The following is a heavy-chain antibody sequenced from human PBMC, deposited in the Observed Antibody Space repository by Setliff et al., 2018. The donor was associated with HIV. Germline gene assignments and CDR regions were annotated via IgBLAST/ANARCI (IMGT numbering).Heavy chain of an antibody. CDR3: ARVEGYCDGVSCYSDYYGMDV. D-gene: IGHD2-15*01. V-gene: IGHV1-2*04. Sequence: ASVKVSCKASGFSFNAFYMHWVRQAPGQGLGYMGWINPNSGGTNYAQKFQGWVTMTSDSSISTAYMELSRLKSDDTAVYYCARVEGYCDGVSCYSDYYGMDVWGQGTTVTVSS. J-gene: IGHJ6*02. CDR2: INPNSGGT. CDR1: GFSFNAFY.